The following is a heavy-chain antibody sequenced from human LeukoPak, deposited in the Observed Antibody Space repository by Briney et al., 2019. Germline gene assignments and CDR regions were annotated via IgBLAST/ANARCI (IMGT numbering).Heavy chain of an antibody. CDR1: GFSFSSNW. D-gene: IGHD1-1*01. CDR2: IKRDGSQK. J-gene: IGHJ5*02. Sequence: GSLRLSCAAPGFSFSSNWMGWVRQAPGKGLEWVAHIKRDGSQKYYLDSVKGRFTISRDNAKNPLYLQMNSLRVEDTAVYYCARLGLEVGGPNWFDPWGQGTLVTVSS. V-gene: IGHV3-7*01. CDR3: ARLGLEVGGPNWFDP.